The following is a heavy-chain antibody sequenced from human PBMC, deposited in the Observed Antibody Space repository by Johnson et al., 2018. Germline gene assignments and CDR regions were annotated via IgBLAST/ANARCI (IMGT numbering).Heavy chain of an antibody. J-gene: IGHJ6*02. V-gene: IGHV3-11*01. CDR3: ARDYHYYYGMDV. CDR2: ISSSGSAI. Sequence: QLVQSGGGVVQPGRSLRLSCAASEFTFSAYAMDWVRQSPGKGLEWVSYISSSGSAIYYADSVKGRFTISRDNAKNSLYLQMNSLRAEDTAVYYCARDYHYYYGMDVWGQGTTVTVSS. CDR1: EFTFSAYA.